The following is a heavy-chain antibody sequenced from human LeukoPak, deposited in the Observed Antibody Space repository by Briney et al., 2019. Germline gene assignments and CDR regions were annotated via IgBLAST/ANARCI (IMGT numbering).Heavy chain of an antibody. CDR2: ISGSGGST. CDR3: ARVYYDILTGCFDY. J-gene: IGHJ4*02. Sequence: GGTLRLSCAASGFTFSSYGMSWVRQAPGKGLEWVLAISGSGGSTYYADSVKGRFTISRDNSKNTLYMQMNSLRAEDTAVYYCARVYYDILTGCFDYWGQGTLVTVSS. D-gene: IGHD3-9*01. V-gene: IGHV3-23*01. CDR1: GFTFSSYG.